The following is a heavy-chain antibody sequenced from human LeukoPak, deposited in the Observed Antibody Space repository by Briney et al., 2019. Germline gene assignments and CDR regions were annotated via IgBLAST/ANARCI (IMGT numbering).Heavy chain of an antibody. Sequence: PSQTLSLTCTVSGGSISSGSYYWSWVRQPAGKGLEWIGRIYTSGSTNYNPSLKSRVTMSVDTSKNQFSLKLSSVTAADTAVYYCAREGPGGIAVAGVWGQGTLVTVSS. J-gene: IGHJ4*02. CDR3: AREGPGGIAVAGV. V-gene: IGHV4-61*02. CDR2: IYTSGST. CDR1: GGSISSGSYY. D-gene: IGHD6-19*01.